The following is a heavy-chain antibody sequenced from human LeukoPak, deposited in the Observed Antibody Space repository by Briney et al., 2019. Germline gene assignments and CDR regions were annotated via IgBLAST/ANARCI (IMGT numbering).Heavy chain of an antibody. CDR1: GYTFTSYG. V-gene: IGHV1-18*01. J-gene: IGHJ4*02. D-gene: IGHD7-27*01. Sequence: ASVKVSCKVSGYTFTSYGISWVRQAPGQGLEWMGWISAYNGNTNYAQKLQGRVTMTTDTSTSTAYMELRSLRSDDTAVYYCARDFRPLNWGSSYYFDYWGQGTLVTVSS. CDR2: ISAYNGNT. CDR3: ARDFRPLNWGSSYYFDY.